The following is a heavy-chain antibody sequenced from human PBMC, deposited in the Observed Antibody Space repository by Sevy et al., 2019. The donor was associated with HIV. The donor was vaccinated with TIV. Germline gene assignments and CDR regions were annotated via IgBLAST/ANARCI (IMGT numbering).Heavy chain of an antibody. D-gene: IGHD3-22*01. Sequence: SETLSLTCTVSGGSISSGDYYWSWIRQPPGKGLEWIGYIYYSGSTYYNPSLKSRVTISVDTSKNQFSLKLSSVTAADTALYYCARLRSYDSSGYYNFDYWGQGTLVTVSS. CDR1: GGSISSGDYY. J-gene: IGHJ4*02. CDR3: ARLRSYDSSGYYNFDY. V-gene: IGHV4-30-4*01. CDR2: IYYSGST.